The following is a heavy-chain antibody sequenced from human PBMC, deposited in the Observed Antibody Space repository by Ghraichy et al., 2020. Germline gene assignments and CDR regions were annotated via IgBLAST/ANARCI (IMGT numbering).Heavy chain of an antibody. J-gene: IGHJ6*02. Sequence: GGSLRLSCVASGFTFDKYAMHWVRQVPGKGLEWVSGISLDSSRRDYADSVKGRFTVSKDNAKKSVYLEMNSLRPEDTALYYCGKDRDPGGMDVWGLGTTVTVSS. V-gene: IGHV3-9*01. CDR1: GFTFDKYA. CDR3: GKDRDPGGMDV. CDR2: ISLDSSRR.